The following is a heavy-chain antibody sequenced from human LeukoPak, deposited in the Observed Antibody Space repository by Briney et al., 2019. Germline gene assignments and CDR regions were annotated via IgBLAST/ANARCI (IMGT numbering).Heavy chain of an antibody. D-gene: IGHD3-3*01. CDR1: GGSFSGYY. CDR3: ATQRITIFGVVEVDY. J-gene: IGHJ4*02. CDR2: INHSGST. V-gene: IGHV4-34*01. Sequence: PSETLSLTCAVYGGSFSGYYWSWIRQPPGKGLEWIGEINHSGSTNYNPSLKSRVTISVDTSKNQFSLKLSSVTAADTAVYYCATQRITIFGVVEVDYWGQGTLVTVSS.